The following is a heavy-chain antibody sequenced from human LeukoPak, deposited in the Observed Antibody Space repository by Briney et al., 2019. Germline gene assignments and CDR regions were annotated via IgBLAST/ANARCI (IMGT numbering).Heavy chain of an antibody. D-gene: IGHD1-26*01. V-gene: IGHV3-30-3*01. CDR3: AKAIVGATQGGG. CDR1: GFTFSSYA. J-gene: IGHJ4*02. Sequence: GGSLRLSCAASGFTFSSYAMHWVRQAPGKGLEWVAVISYDGSNKYYADSVKGRFTISRDNSKNTLYLQMNSLRAEDTAVYYCAKAIVGATQGGGWGQGTLVTVSS. CDR2: ISYDGSNK.